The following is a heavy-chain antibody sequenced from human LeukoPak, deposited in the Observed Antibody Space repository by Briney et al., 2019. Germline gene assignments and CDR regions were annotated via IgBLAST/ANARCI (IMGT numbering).Heavy chain of an antibody. D-gene: IGHD3-22*01. V-gene: IGHV3-74*03. J-gene: IGHJ4*02. CDR2: VNSDGSRT. Sequence: PGGSLRLSCAASGFTFSSSWMHWVRQGPGKGLEWVSRVNSDGSRTTYADSVKGRFTISRDNAKNTLYLQMNSLRAEDTAVYYCARVVDDYDSGGFSWFDYWGQGTLVTVS. CDR1: GFTFSSSW. CDR3: ARVVDDYDSGGFSWFDY.